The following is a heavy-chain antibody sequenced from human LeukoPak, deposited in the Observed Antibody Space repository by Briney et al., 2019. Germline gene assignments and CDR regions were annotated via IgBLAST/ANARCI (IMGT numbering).Heavy chain of an antibody. J-gene: IGHJ4*02. Sequence: PSETLSLTCTVSGGSISSGDYYWSWIRQPPGKGLEWIGYIYYSGSTYYNPSLKSRVTISVDTSKNQFSLKLSSVTAADTAVYYCAREPRSTSCYDYWGQGTLVTVSS. V-gene: IGHV4-30-4*01. D-gene: IGHD2-2*01. CDR2: IYYSGST. CDR1: GGSISSGDYY. CDR3: AREPRSTSCYDY.